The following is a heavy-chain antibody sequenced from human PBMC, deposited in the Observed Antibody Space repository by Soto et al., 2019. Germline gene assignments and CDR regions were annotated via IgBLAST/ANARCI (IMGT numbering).Heavy chain of an antibody. Sequence: PSETLSLTCTVSGGSISRSSYYWGWIRQHPGKGLEWIGSIYYSGSTNYNPSLKSRVTISVDTSKNQFSLKLSSVTAADTAVYYCARSYSSYVSDWFDPWGQGTLVTVSS. CDR3: ARSYSSYVSDWFDP. CDR1: GGSISRSSYY. CDR2: IYYSGST. D-gene: IGHD6-6*01. J-gene: IGHJ5*02. V-gene: IGHV4-39*07.